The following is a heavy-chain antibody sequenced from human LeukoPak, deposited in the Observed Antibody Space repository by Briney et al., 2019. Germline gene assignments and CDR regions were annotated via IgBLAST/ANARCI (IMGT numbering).Heavy chain of an antibody. CDR2: INPSGGST. CDR1: GYTFTSYG. Sequence: ASVKVSCKASGYTFTSYGISWVRQAPGQGLEWMGIINPSGGSTSYAQKFQGRVTMTRDTSTSTVYMELSSLRSEDTAVYYCARDPPYCSSTSCYGNAFDIWGQGTMVTVSS. J-gene: IGHJ3*02. V-gene: IGHV1-46*01. CDR3: ARDPPYCSSTSCYGNAFDI. D-gene: IGHD2-2*01.